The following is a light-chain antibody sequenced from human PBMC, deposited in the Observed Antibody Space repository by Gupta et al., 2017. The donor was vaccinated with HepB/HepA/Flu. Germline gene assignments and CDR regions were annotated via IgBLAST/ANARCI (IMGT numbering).Light chain of an antibody. J-gene: IGKJ5*01. CDR1: QSVSSN. CDR2: GAS. V-gene: IGKV3-15*01. CDR3: QHYNNWPPF. Sequence: EIVRTQSPTTLSVSPGERATLPCRATQSVSSNLAWYQQKPGQAPRLLIFGASPRATGIPARFSGSGSGTEFTLTITSLQAEDFAVYYCQHYNNWPPFFGQGTRLDIK.